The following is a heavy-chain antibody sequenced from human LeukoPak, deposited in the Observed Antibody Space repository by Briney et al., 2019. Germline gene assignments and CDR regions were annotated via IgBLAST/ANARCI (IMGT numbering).Heavy chain of an antibody. V-gene: IGHV4-34*01. Sequence: PSETLSLTCAVYGGSFSGYHWSWIRQPPGKGLEWIGEINHSGSTNYNPSLKSRVTISVDTSKNQFSLKLNSVTAADTAVYHCARGPIPSEGGYWGQGTLVTVSS. CDR2: INHSGST. CDR3: ARGPIPSEGGY. J-gene: IGHJ4*02. CDR1: GGSFSGYH. D-gene: IGHD3-16*01.